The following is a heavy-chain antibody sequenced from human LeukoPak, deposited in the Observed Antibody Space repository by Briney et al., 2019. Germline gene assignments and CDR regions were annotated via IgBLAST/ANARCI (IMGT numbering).Heavy chain of an antibody. CDR3: ARALSYYDFWSGYDNWFDP. CDR1: GGSISSYY. J-gene: IGHJ5*02. V-gene: IGHV4-59*12. Sequence: SETLSLTCTVSGGSISSYYWSWIRQPPGKGLEWIGYIYYSGSTNYNPSLKSRVTISVDTSKNQLSLKLSSVTAADTAVYYCARALSYYDFWSGYDNWFDPWGQGTLVTVSS. CDR2: IYYSGST. D-gene: IGHD3-3*01.